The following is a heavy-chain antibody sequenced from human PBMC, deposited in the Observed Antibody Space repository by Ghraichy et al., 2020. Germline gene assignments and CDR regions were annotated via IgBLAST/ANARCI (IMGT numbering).Heavy chain of an antibody. CDR3: ARVNSDLNGLDV. CDR1: GSSIGCYY. D-gene: IGHD2-21*01. V-gene: IGHV4-59*01. Sequence: SQTLSLTCTVTGSSIGCYYVTWIRQPSGKGLEWIGYMSYSGSANYNPSLESRLTMSLDTSKNHFFLKLTSVTAADTALYYCARVNSDLNGLDVWGQGTTVIVSS. CDR2: MSYSGSA. J-gene: IGHJ6*02.